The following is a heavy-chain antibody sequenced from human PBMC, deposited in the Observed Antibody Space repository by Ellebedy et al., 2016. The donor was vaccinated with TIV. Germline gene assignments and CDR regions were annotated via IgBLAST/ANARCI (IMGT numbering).Heavy chain of an antibody. V-gene: IGHV1-69*13. J-gene: IGHJ5*02. Sequence: SVKVSXXASGGTFSSYAISWVRQAPGQGLEWMGGIIPIFGTANYAQKFQGRVTITADESTSTAYMELSSLRSEDTAVYYSARGVLTVGSWFDPWGQGTLVTVSS. CDR3: ARGVLTVGSWFDP. CDR1: GGTFSSYA. CDR2: IIPIFGTA. D-gene: IGHD4-23*01.